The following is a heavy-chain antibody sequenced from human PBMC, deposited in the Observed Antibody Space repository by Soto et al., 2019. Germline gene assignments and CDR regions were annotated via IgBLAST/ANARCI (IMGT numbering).Heavy chain of an antibody. V-gene: IGHV4-59*01. J-gene: IGHJ2*01. CDR3: ARRAAGFDL. CDR1: GGSISSYY. Sequence: QVQLQESGPGLVKPSETLSLTCTVSGGSISSYYWSWIRQPPGKGLEWIGYIYYSGSTNYNPSLKSRVTISVDTSKNQFSLKLSSVTAADTAVYYCARRAAGFDLWGRGTLVTVSS. CDR2: IYYSGST.